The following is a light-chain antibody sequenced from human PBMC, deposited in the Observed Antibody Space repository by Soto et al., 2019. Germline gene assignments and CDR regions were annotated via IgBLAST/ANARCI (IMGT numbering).Light chain of an antibody. V-gene: IGKV1-8*01. J-gene: IGKJ5*01. Sequence: AIRMTQSPSSFSASTGDRVTITCRASQGISSYLAWYQKKPGKDPKLLIYAAYTLQSGVPSRFSGRGSGTDFNLTISSLQTEDFATYSCQQSYSSTRTFGQGTRLEIK. CDR2: AAY. CDR1: QGISSY. CDR3: QQSYSSTRT.